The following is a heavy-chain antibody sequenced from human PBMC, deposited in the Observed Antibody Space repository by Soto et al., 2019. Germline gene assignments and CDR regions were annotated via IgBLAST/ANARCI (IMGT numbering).Heavy chain of an antibody. Sequence: ASVKVSCKASGYTFTSYDINWVRQATGQGLEWMGWMNPNSGNTGYAQKFQGRVTMTRNTSISTAYMELSSLRSEDTAVYYCARGNVPAALYYYYGMDVWGQGTTVTVSS. CDR2: MNPNSGNT. CDR3: ARGNVPAALYYYYGMDV. CDR1: GYTFTSYD. J-gene: IGHJ6*02. V-gene: IGHV1-8*01. D-gene: IGHD2-2*01.